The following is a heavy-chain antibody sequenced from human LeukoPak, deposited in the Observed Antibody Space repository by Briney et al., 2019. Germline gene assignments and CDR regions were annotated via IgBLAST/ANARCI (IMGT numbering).Heavy chain of an antibody. J-gene: IGHJ4*02. CDR1: GYTFTGHY. CDR3: ARREQWLVGDDY. CDR2: INPNSGGT. Sequence: ASVKVSCKASGYTFTGHYMHWVRQAPGQGLEWMGWINPNSGGTNYAQKFQGRVTMTTDTSTSTAYMELRSLRSDDTAVYYCARREQWLVGDDYWGQGTLVTVSS. D-gene: IGHD6-19*01. V-gene: IGHV1-2*02.